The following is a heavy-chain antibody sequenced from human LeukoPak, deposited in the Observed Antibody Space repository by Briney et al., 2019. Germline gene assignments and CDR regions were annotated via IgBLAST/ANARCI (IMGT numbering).Heavy chain of an antibody. CDR3: AREIVVVVAATHFDY. Sequence: GGSLRLSCAASGITFSSYAMHWVRQAPGKGLEWVAVISYDGSNKYYADSVKGRFTISRDNSKNTLYLQMNSLRAEDTAVYYCAREIVVVVAATHFDYWGQGTLVTVSS. CDR1: GITFSSYA. V-gene: IGHV3-30*04. CDR2: ISYDGSNK. D-gene: IGHD2-15*01. J-gene: IGHJ4*02.